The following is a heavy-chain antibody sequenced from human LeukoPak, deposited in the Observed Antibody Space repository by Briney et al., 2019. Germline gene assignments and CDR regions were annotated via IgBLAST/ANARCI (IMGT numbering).Heavy chain of an antibody. V-gene: IGHV3-48*01. J-gene: IGHJ4*02. CDR1: GFIFSDCN. D-gene: IGHD3-10*01. CDR2: INGNSITR. Sequence: GGSLRLSCAASGFIFSDCNVNWVRQAPGKGLEWVSHINGNSITRYYADSVKGRFTISRDNVKNSLYLQMNSLRAEDTAVYYCARGLITILRSKTESFDYWGQGTLVTVSS. CDR3: ARGLITILRSKTESFDY.